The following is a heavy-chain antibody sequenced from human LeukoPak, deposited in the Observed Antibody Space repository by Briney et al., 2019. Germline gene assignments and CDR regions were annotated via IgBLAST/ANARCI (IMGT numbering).Heavy chain of an antibody. D-gene: IGHD6-13*01. CDR3: ARAGSIAAAGTGDFDY. CDR2: LNPNSGGT. J-gene: IGHJ4*02. Sequence: ASVKVSCKASGYTFTGYYKHWVRQAPGQVLEWMGWLNPNSGGTNYAQKFQGWVTMTRDTSISTAYMELSRLRSDDTAVYYCARAGSIAAAGTGDFDYWGQGTLVTVSS. CDR1: GYTFTGYY. V-gene: IGHV1-2*04.